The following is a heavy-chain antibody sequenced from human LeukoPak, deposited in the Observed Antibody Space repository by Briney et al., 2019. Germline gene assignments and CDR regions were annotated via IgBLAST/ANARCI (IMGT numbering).Heavy chain of an antibody. CDR3: ASGEPVGATFDY. J-gene: IGHJ4*02. D-gene: IGHD1-26*01. Sequence: GRPLRLSCAASGFTFSSYAMHWVRQAPGKGLEWVAVISYDGSNKYYADSVKGRFTISRDSSKNTLYLQMNSLRAEDTAVYYCASGEPVGATFDYWGQGTLVTVSS. V-gene: IGHV3-30*14. CDR2: ISYDGSNK. CDR1: GFTFSSYA.